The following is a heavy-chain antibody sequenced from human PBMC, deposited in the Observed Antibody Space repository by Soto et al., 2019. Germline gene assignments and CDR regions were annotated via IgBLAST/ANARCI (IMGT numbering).Heavy chain of an antibody. Sequence: QVQLQESGPGLVKPSQTLSLTCTVSGGSIRSSDYYWSWIRQPPGKGLEWIGYVYYSESAYYNPSLQSRGFISIDTSKNQFSLTLISVTAADTAVYYCARVIITATGTSGFDSWGQGTLVTVSS. V-gene: IGHV4-30-4*01. J-gene: IGHJ4*02. CDR2: VYYSESA. CDR1: GGSIRSSDYY. D-gene: IGHD6-13*01. CDR3: ARVIITATGTSGFDS.